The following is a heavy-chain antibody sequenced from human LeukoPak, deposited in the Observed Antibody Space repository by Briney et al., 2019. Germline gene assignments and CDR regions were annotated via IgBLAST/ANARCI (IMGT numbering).Heavy chain of an antibody. J-gene: IGHJ4*02. CDR2: IYYSGST. Sequence: SETLSLTCTVSGGSISSHYWSWIRQPPGKGLGWIGYIYYSGSTNYNPSLKSRVTISVDTSKNQFSLKLSSVTAADTAVYYCARTPDWGSFDYWGQGTLVTVSS. V-gene: IGHV4-59*11. CDR1: GGSISSHY. D-gene: IGHD7-27*01. CDR3: ARTPDWGSFDY.